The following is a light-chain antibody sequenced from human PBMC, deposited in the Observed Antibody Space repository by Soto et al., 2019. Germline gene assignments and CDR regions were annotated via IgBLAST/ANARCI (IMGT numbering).Light chain of an antibody. Sequence: QSALTQPASVSGSPGQSITISCTGTSSDVGIYNLVSWYQQHPGKAPKLMIYEGSKRPSGVSNRFSGSKSGNTASLTISGLQAEDEADYYYCSYAGSSNFRNYVFGTGTKVTVL. CDR3: CSYAGSSNFRNYV. CDR2: EGS. J-gene: IGLJ1*01. CDR1: SSDVGIYNL. V-gene: IGLV2-23*03.